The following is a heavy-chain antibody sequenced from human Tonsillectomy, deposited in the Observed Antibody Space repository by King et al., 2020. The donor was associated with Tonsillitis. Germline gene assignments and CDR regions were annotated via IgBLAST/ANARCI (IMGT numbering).Heavy chain of an antibody. Sequence: VQLVESGSEVKKPGASVKVSCKASGSTFPIYGVSWVRQAPGQGLEWMGWISAYNGNTNYAQKIQGRVTMTTDTSTSTAYMELRTLRSDDTAVYYCARGRQGIVAPGKVYYYMDVWGKGTTVTVSS. J-gene: IGHJ6*03. CDR1: GSTFPIYG. D-gene: IGHD6-13*01. V-gene: IGHV1-18*01. CDR2: ISAYNGNT. CDR3: ARGRQGIVAPGKVYYYMDV.